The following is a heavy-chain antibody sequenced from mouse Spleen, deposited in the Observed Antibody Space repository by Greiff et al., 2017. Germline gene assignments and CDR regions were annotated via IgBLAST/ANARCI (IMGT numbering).Heavy chain of an antibody. CDR2: ISGGGSYT. J-gene: IGHJ2*01. V-gene: IGHV5-9-2*01. D-gene: IGHD1-1*02. CDR1: GFTFSSYG. CDR3: ARHEVGNYFDY. Sequence: EVKLVESGGGLVKPGGSLKLSCAASGFTFSSYGMSWVRQTPEKRLEWVATISGGGSYTYYPDSVKGRFTISRDNAKNNLYLQMSSLRSDDTALYYCARHEVGNYFDYWGQGTTLTVSS.